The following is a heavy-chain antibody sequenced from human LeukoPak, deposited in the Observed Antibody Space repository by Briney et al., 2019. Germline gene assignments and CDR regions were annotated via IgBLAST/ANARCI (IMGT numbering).Heavy chain of an antibody. CDR1: GGSISNYY. CDR3: ARAAEYSSGWYLFDY. Sequence: SETLSLTCTVSGGSISNYYWTWIRQPAGEELGWIGRIYTSGGTNYNPSLKTRVTMSVDTSKNQVSLKLSSVTAADTAMYYCARAAEYSSGWYLFDYWGQGILVTVSA. J-gene: IGHJ4*02. V-gene: IGHV4-4*07. CDR2: IYTSGGT. D-gene: IGHD6-19*01.